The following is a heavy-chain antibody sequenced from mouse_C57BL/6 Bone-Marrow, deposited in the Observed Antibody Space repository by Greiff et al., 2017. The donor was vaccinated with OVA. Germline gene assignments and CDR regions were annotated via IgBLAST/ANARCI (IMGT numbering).Heavy chain of an antibody. CDR1: GYTFTSYW. D-gene: IGHD1-1*01. Sequence: VKLQQPGAELVKPGASVKLSCKASGYTFTSYWMHWVKQRPGQGLEWIGMIHPNSGSTNYNEKFKSKATLTVDKSSSTAYMQLSSLTSEDSAVYYCVRWDTTVVARRFAYWGQGTLVTVSA. V-gene: IGHV1-64*01. J-gene: IGHJ3*01. CDR2: IHPNSGST. CDR3: VRWDTTVVARRFAY.